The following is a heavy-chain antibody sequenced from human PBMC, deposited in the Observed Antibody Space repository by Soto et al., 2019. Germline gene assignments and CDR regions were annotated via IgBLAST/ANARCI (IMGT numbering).Heavy chain of an antibody. CDR3: MVHFFYGMDV. CDR1: GGSISNYY. Sequence: SETLSLTCTVSGGSISNYYWSWIRQPPGERLQWIGYIFYSGNSNFNPSLKRRVTMSLDTSKNQFSLKLSSVTAADTAVYYCMVHFFYGMDVWGQGTTVTVSS. V-gene: IGHV4-59*01. D-gene: IGHD2-8*01. J-gene: IGHJ6*02. CDR2: IFYSGNS.